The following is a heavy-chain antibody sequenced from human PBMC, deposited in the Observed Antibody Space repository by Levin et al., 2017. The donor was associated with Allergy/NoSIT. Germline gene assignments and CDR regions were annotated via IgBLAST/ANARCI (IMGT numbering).Heavy chain of an antibody. CDR2: IRSKAYGGTT. D-gene: IGHD2-2*01. V-gene: IGHV3-49*03. J-gene: IGHJ4*02. CDR3: TGVVVVPAAIDY. Sequence: PGESLKISCTASGFTFGDYAMSWFRQAPGKGLEWVGFIRSKAYGGTTEYAASVKGRFTISRDDSKSIAYLQMNSLKTEDTAVYYCTGVVVVPAAIDYWGQGTLVTVSS. CDR1: GFTFGDYA.